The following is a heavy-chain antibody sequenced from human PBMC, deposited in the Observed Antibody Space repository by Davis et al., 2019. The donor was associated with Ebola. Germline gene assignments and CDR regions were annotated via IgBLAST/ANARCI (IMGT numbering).Heavy chain of an antibody. Sequence: SVKVSCKASGGTFSSYAISWVRQAPGQGLEWMGGIIPIFGTANYAQKFQGRVTITADESTSTAYMELSSLRSEDTAVYYCATSPWPSSSFRFDYWGQGTLVTVSS. J-gene: IGHJ4*02. CDR3: ATSPWPSSSFRFDY. CDR2: IIPIFGTA. CDR1: GGTFSSYA. V-gene: IGHV1-69*13. D-gene: IGHD6-6*01.